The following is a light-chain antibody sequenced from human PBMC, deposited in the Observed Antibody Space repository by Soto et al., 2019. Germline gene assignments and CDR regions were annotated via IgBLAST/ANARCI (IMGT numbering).Light chain of an antibody. CDR2: GAS. Sequence: EFVLTQSPGTLSLTQGERATLSCRASQSVSNNYLAWYQQKPGQAPRLLIYGASNRATGIPDRFSGSGSGTDFTLTISRLEPEDFAVYYCQQYGSSPTTFGQGTKVDNK. V-gene: IGKV3-20*01. CDR3: QQYGSSPTT. J-gene: IGKJ1*01. CDR1: QSVSNNY.